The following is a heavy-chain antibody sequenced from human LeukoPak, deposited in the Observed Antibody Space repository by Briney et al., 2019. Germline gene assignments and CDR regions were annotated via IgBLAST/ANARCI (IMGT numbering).Heavy chain of an antibody. V-gene: IGHV1-8*01. J-gene: IGHJ4*02. CDR3: ARELSSSYCSGGSCYSGLGY. D-gene: IGHD2-15*01. CDR2: MNPNGGNT. Sequence: VASVKVSCKASGYTFTSYDINWVRQATGQGLEWMGWMNPNGGNTGYAQKFQGRVTMTRNTSISTAYMELSSLRSEDTAVYYCARELSSSYCSGGSCYSGLGYWGQGTLVTVSS. CDR1: GYTFTSYD.